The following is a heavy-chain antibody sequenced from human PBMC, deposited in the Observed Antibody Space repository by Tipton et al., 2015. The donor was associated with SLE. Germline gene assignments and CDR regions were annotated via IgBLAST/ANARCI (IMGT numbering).Heavy chain of an antibody. CDR2: AYASGNT. J-gene: IGHJ6*02. Sequence: GLVKPSETLSLTCSVFGDSISSNYWSWIRQPAGKALEWIGHAYASGNTNYNPSLKSRVTMTVETSKNQFSLRLSSVTAADTAVYYCARVGDNNYDVWGQGTTVTVSS. V-gene: IGHV4-4*07. CDR3: ARVGDNNYDV. D-gene: IGHD4-11*01. CDR1: GDSISSNY.